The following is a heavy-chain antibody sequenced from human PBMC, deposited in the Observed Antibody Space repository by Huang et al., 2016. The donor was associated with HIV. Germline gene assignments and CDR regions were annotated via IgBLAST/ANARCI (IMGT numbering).Heavy chain of an antibody. J-gene: IGHJ4*02. CDR2: SSGGDGNT. CDR3: AKGRTTVAKAFDY. CDR1: GFTFCIYA. V-gene: IGHV3-23*01. Sequence: EVQLLESGGDLVQPGGSLRLSCAASGFTFCIYAMTWVRQAPGKGVEWVSTSSGGDGNTYYADSVKGRFTISRDNSKNTLYLQIHSLGAEDTAIYYCAKGRTTVAKAFDYWGQGTLVTVSS. D-gene: IGHD4-17*01.